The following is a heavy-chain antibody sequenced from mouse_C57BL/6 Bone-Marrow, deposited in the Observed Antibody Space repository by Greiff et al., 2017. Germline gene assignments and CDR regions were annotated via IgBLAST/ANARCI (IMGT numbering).Heavy chain of an antibody. CDR2: INPNNGGT. D-gene: IGHD2-4*01. V-gene: IGHV1-18*01. Sequence: VQLQQSGPELVKPGASVKIPCKASGYTFTDYNMDWVKQSHGKSLEWIGDINPNNGGTNYNEKFKGKATLTVDKSSSTAYMELRSLTSEDTAVYYCAREDDYAWFAYWGQGTLVTVSA. CDR1: GYTFTDYN. J-gene: IGHJ3*01. CDR3: AREDDYAWFAY.